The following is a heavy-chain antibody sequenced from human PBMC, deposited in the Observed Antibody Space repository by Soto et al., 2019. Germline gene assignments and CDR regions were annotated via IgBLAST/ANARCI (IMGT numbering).Heavy chain of an antibody. CDR1: GGSISSGGYY. V-gene: IGHV4-31*03. D-gene: IGHD1-26*01. CDR2: IHYSGRT. J-gene: IGHJ4*02. Sequence: QVQLQESGPGLVKPSQTLSLTCTVSGGSISSGGYYWSWIRQHPGQGLEWIGYIHYSGRTYYNPSLKSGVTISVDASKNQFSLKLSSMTAADTAVYYCARVGGLGATTLDCWGQGTLATVSS. CDR3: ARVGGLGATTLDC.